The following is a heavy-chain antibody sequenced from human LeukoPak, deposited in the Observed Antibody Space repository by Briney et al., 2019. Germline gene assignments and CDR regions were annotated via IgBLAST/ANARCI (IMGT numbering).Heavy chain of an antibody. D-gene: IGHD3-3*01. CDR2: INHSGST. CDR1: GGSFSGYY. Sequence: SETLSLTCAVYGGSFSGYYWSWIRQPPGKGLEWIGEINHSGSTNYNPSLKSRVTISVDTSKNQFSLKLSSVTAADTAVYYCARGGYYDFWSGYPVNYYYYMDVWGKGTTVTVSS. J-gene: IGHJ6*03. V-gene: IGHV4-34*01. CDR3: ARGGYYDFWSGYPVNYYYYMDV.